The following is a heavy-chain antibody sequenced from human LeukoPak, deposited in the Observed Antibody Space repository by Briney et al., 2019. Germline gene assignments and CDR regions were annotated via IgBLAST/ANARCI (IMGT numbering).Heavy chain of an antibody. D-gene: IGHD2-2*03. CDR3: VKVDNYGGGAFDI. V-gene: IGHV3-30*14. CDR2: ISYDGSNK. CDR1: GFTFSSYA. J-gene: IGHJ3*02. Sequence: GGSLRLSCAASGFTFSSYAMHWVRQAPGKGLEWVAVISYDGSNKSYADSVKGRFTISRDNSKNTLYLQMSSLRVEDTAVYYCVKVDNYGGGAFDIWGQGTMVTVSS.